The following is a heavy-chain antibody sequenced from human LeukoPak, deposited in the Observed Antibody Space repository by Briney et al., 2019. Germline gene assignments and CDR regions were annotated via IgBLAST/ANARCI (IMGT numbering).Heavy chain of an antibody. CDR1: GYSFTSYW. V-gene: IGHV5-51*01. D-gene: IGHD1-26*01. CDR3: ARRDHSGSYFFEGYFDY. J-gene: IGHJ4*02. Sequence: GESLKISCKGSGYSFTSYWIGWVRQMPGKGLEWMGIIYPGDSDTRYSPSFLGQVTISADKSISTAYLQWSSLKASDTAMYYCARRDHSGSYFFEGYFDYWGQGTLVTVSS. CDR2: IYPGDSDT.